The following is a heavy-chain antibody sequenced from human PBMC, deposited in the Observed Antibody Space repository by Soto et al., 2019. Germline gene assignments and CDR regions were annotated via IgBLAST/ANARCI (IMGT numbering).Heavy chain of an antibody. D-gene: IGHD6-19*01. CDR1: GFTFSSYA. CDR3: ARIPAGTSFLYYFDY. CDR2: ISGSGGST. J-gene: IGHJ4*02. V-gene: IGHV3-23*01. Sequence: GGSLRLSCAASGFTFSSYAMSWVRQAPGKGLEWVSAISGSGGSTYYADSVKGRFTISRDNSKNTLYLQMNSLRAEDTATYYCARIPAGTSFLYYFDYWGQGTLVTVS.